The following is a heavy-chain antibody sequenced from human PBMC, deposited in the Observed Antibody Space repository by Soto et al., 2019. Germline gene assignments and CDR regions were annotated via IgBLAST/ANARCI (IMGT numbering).Heavy chain of an antibody. J-gene: IGHJ4*02. CDR3: ARHIHTLAVEDDFES. V-gene: IGHV3-7*02. CDR1: GFTFSGYY. Sequence: EEPLVESGGGLVQPGGSLRLSCAASGFTFSGYYMHWVRQAPGKGLEWVANINQDGSTKSYVDSVRGRFTISRDNGKHSLSLQMDSLRADDTAVYYCARHIHTLAVEDDFESWGQGTLVTVSS. CDR2: INQDGSTK. D-gene: IGHD2-15*01.